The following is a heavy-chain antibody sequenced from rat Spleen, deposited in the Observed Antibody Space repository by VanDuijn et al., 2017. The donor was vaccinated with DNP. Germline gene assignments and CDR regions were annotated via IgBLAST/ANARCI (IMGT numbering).Heavy chain of an antibody. CDR2: INYSGRT. D-gene: IGHD4-1*01. CDR3: ARGGASTYAMDA. Sequence: EVQLQESGPGLVKPSQSLSLTCSVTGYSITSNYWGWIRKFPGNKMEWIGYINYSGRTGYNPSLKSRISITRDTSKNQFFLQLNSVTNEDTATYYCARGGASTYAMDAWGQGTSVTVSS. V-gene: IGHV3-1*01. J-gene: IGHJ4*01. CDR1: GYSITSNY.